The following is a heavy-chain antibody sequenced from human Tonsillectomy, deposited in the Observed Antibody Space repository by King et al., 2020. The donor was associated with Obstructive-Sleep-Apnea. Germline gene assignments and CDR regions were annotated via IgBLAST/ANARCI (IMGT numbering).Heavy chain of an antibody. J-gene: IGHJ4*02. Sequence: QLVQSGAEVKKPGSSVKVSCKASGGTFISYAITWVRQAPGQGLEWMGRIIPMLGIANDAQKFQGRVTITADKSTSTAYMELSSLRSEDTAVYYCARDEDVDTAMVTDYWGQGTLVTVSS. CDR2: IIPMLGIA. D-gene: IGHD5-18*01. CDR1: GGTFISYA. V-gene: IGHV1-69*04. CDR3: ARDEDVDTAMVTDY.